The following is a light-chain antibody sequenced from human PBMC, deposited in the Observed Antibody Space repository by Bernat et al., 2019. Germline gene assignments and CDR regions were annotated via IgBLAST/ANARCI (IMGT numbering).Light chain of an antibody. CDR1: QSISSW. CDR3: QQYNSYSLIT. Sequence: DIQMTQSPSTLSASVGDRVTITCRASQSISSWLAWYQQKPGKAPKLLIYKASSLESWVPSRFSGSGSGTEFTLTISSLQPDDFATYYCQQYNSYSLITFGQGTRLEIK. V-gene: IGKV1-5*03. CDR2: KAS. J-gene: IGKJ5*01.